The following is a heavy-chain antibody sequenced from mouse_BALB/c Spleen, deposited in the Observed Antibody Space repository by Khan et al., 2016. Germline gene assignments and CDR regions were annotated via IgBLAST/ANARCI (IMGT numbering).Heavy chain of an antibody. CDR1: GFDFSRYW. V-gene: IGHV4-1*02. J-gene: IGHJ2*01. CDR2: INPDSSTI. Sequence: EVKLLESGGGLVQPGGSLKLSCAASGFDFSRYWMSWVRQAPGKGLEWIGEINPDSSTINYTPSLKDKFIISRDNAKNTMYLQMSKVKSEDTAIYFCARRHYYGGINYWGQGTTLTVSS. D-gene: IGHD1-2*01. CDR3: ARRHYYGGINY.